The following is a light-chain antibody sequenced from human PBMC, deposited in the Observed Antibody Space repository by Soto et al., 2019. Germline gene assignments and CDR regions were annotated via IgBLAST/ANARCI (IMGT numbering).Light chain of an antibody. J-gene: IGKJ1*01. CDR3: LQYDSWPKT. Sequence: EIVMTQSPATLSVPPGERATLSCRASQSVSDNFAWYQQKPGQAPRLLISGASTRATGIPARFSGSASGTEFTLTISSLQSEDVAVYYCLQYDSWPKTFGQGTKVDIK. CDR1: QSVSDN. V-gene: IGKV3-15*01. CDR2: GAS.